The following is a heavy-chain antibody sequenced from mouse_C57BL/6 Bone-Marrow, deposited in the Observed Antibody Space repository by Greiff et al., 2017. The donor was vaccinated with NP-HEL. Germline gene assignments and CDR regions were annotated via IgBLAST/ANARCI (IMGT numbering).Heavy chain of an antibody. Sequence: EVKLLESGAELVRPGASVKLSCTASGFNIKDYYMHWVKQRPEQGLEWIGRIDPEDGDTEYAPKFQGKATMTADTSSNTAYLQLSSLTSEDTAVYYCTTYYYGSSYGYFDVWGTGTTVTVSS. J-gene: IGHJ1*03. D-gene: IGHD1-1*01. V-gene: IGHV14-1*01. CDR3: TTYYYGSSYGYFDV. CDR1: GFNIKDYY. CDR2: IDPEDGDT.